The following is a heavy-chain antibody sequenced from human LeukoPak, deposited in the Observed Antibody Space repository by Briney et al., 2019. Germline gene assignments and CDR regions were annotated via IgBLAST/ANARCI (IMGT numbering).Heavy chain of an antibody. V-gene: IGHV3-30*04. Sequence: GGSLRLSCAASGFTFSSYAMHWVRQAPGKGLEWVAVISYDGSNKYYADSVKGRFTISRDNSKNTLYLQMNSLRAEDTAVYYCARAQGAVAGTLFDYWGQGTLVTVSS. CDR2: ISYDGSNK. CDR3: ARAQGAVAGTLFDY. CDR1: GFTFSSYA. D-gene: IGHD6-19*01. J-gene: IGHJ4*02.